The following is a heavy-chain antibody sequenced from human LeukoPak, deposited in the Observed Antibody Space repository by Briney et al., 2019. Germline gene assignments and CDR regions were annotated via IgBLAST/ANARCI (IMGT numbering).Heavy chain of an antibody. Sequence: SETLSLTCAVYGGSFSGYYWSWIRQPPGKGLEWIGEINHSGSTNYNPSLKSRVTISVDTSKNQFSLKLSSVTAADTAVYYCASSYGDYADLDYWGQGTLVTVSS. V-gene: IGHV4-34*01. D-gene: IGHD4-17*01. CDR1: GGSFSGYY. J-gene: IGHJ4*02. CDR2: INHSGST. CDR3: ASSYGDYADLDY.